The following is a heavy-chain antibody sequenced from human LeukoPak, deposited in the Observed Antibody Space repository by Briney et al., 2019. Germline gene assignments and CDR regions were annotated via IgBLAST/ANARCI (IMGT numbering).Heavy chain of an antibody. V-gene: IGHV1-2*04. CDR1: GYTFTGYY. Sequence: GASVKVSCKASGYTFTGYYMHWVRQAPGQGLEWMGWINPNSGGTNYAQKFQGWVTMTRDTSIGTAYMELSRLRSDDTAVYYCARGRYSSSWYDYWYFDLWGRGTLVTVSS. J-gene: IGHJ2*01. D-gene: IGHD6-13*01. CDR2: INPNSGGT. CDR3: ARGRYSSSWYDYWYFDL.